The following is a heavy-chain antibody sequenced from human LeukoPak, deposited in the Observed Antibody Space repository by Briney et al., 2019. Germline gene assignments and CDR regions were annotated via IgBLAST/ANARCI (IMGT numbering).Heavy chain of an antibody. D-gene: IGHD3-10*01. CDR3: AKDAYYASGKRIDN. CDR2: ISGSGGST. V-gene: IGHV3-23*01. J-gene: IGHJ4*02. Sequence: GGSLRPSCAASGFTFSSYAMSWVRQAPGKGLEWVSVISGSGGSTYHADSVKGRFTISRDNSKNTLYLQMNSLRAEDTAVYYCAKDAYYASGKRIDNWGQGTLVTVSS. CDR1: GFTFSSYA.